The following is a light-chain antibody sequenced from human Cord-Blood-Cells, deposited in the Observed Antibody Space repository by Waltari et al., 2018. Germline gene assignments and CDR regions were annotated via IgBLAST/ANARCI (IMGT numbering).Light chain of an antibody. V-gene: IGLV3-25*03. J-gene: IGLJ1*01. CDR3: QAADSSGTYV. CDR1: PLLKQS. Sequence: SYELTQPPSVSVSPGQEARNTCSADPLLKQSAYWYQQKPGQAHGCVIYKVSERPSGIRERFSGSSSGTTFTLTISEVQAEDEADYYCQAADSSGTYVFGTGTKVTVL. CDR2: KVS.